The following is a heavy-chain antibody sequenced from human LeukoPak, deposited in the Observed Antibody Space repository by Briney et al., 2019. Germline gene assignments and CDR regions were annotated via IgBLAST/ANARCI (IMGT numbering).Heavy chain of an antibody. J-gene: IGHJ5*02. V-gene: IGHV4-39*07. CDR2: IYYSGST. Sequence: SETLSLTCTVSGGSISSSSYYWGWIRQPPGKGLEWIGSIYYSGSTYYNPSLKSRVTISVDTSKNQFSLKLSSVTAADTAVYYCARDTGYLLRPDYYGSGSYPTGWFDPRGQGTLVTVSS. CDR3: ARDTGYLLRPDYYGSGSYPTGWFDP. CDR1: GGSISSSSYY. D-gene: IGHD3-10*01.